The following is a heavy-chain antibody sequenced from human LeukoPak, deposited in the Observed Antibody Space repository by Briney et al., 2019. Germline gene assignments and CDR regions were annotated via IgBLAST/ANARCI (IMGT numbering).Heavy chain of an antibody. J-gene: IGHJ3*01. V-gene: IGHV1-18*01. CDR3: ARLSGSLFFDAFHV. D-gene: IGHD6-13*01. Sequence: ASVKVSCKASGYTFTSYGISWVRQAPGQGLEWMGWISAYNGNTNYAQKLQGRVTMTTDTSTSTAYMELRSLRSDDTAVYYCARLSGSLFFDAFHVWGQGTMVVVSS. CDR2: ISAYNGNT. CDR1: GYTFTSYG.